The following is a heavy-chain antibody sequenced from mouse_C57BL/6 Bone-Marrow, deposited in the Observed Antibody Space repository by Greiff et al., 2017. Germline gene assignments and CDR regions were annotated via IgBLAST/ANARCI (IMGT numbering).Heavy chain of an antibody. CDR2: ISSGGSYT. Sequence: EVMLVESGGDLVKPGGSLKLSCAASGFTFSSYGMSWVRQTPDKRLEWVATISSGGSYTYYPDSVTGRFTISRDNAKNTLYLQMSSLKSEDTAMYYGARREGSSYDYYAMDYWGQGTSVTVSS. CDR3: ARREGSSYDYYAMDY. V-gene: IGHV5-6*02. CDR1: GFTFSSYG. D-gene: IGHD1-1*01. J-gene: IGHJ4*01.